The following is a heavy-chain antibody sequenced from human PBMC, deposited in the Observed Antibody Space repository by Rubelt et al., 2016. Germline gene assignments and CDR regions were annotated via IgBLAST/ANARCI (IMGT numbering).Heavy chain of an antibody. CDR1: GYTFTSYG. D-gene: IGHD1-14*01. CDR3: ARVRGDHHHRGMDV. CDR2: ISAYNGNT. J-gene: IGHJ6*02. Sequence: QVQLVQSGAEVKKPGASVKVSCKASGYTFTSYGISWVRQAPGQGLEWMGWISAYNGNTKCSQKFEGRVTRTTDTSTGTAYMELRSRRSDDTAVYYCARVRGDHHHRGMDVWGQGTTVTVSS. V-gene: IGHV1-18*01.